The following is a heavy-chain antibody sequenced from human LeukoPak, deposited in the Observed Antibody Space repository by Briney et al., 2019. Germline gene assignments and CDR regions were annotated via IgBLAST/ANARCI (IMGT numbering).Heavy chain of an antibody. D-gene: IGHD3-10*01. V-gene: IGHV3-23*01. Sequence: GGSLRLSCAASGFTFSSYAMSWVRQAAGKGPEWVSGIIGSGGSTYYADSVKGRFTISRDNFKNTLYLQMNSLRTEDTAVYYCAKSGSGSGSYYYLDYWGQGTLVTVSS. J-gene: IGHJ4*02. CDR3: AKSGSGSGSYYYLDY. CDR1: GFTFSSYA. CDR2: IIGSGGST.